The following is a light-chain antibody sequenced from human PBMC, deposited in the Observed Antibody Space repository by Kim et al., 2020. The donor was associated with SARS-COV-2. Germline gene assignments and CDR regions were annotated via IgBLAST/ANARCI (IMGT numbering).Light chain of an antibody. J-gene: IGLJ1*01. V-gene: IGLV1-44*01. CDR3: AAWDDSLNGFV. Sequence: GHRVTIYWSGSSSNNGRNTVNGYQQVPGMAPKLLIYSNKQRPSGVPDRFSGSKSGTSASLAISGLLSEDEADYYCAAWDDSLNGFVFGTGTKVTVL. CDR2: SNK. CDR1: SSNNGRNT.